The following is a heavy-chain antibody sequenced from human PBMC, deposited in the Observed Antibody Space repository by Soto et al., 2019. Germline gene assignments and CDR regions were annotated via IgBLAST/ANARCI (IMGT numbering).Heavy chain of an antibody. V-gene: IGHV1-46*03. Sequence: QVHLVQSGAEVKKPGTSVKVSCKASENTFSTYSLHWVRQAPGQGLEWMGVINPTTTTTTDAQKFQGRVTMTRDTSTSTVFLELSSLRSGDTAVYYCARDLYSTSWYVRAFDMWGQGTIVTVSS. CDR2: INPTTTTT. CDR3: ARDLYSTSWYVRAFDM. D-gene: IGHD6-13*01. CDR1: ENTFSTYS. J-gene: IGHJ3*02.